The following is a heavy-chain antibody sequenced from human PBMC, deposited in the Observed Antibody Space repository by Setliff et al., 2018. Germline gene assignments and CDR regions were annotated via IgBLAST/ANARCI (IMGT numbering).Heavy chain of an antibody. CDR1: GYTFTGYY. J-gene: IGHJ4*02. Sequence: SVKVSCKASGYTFTGYYMHWVRQAPGQGLEWMGGTIPVFGTTDYAQKFQGRVTIMTDESTSTAYMELSSLSSEDTAVYYCARGPLDFVVTPAAAKFDYWGQGTLVTVSS. D-gene: IGHD2-2*01. CDR3: ARGPLDFVVTPAAAKFDY. CDR2: TIPVFGTT. V-gene: IGHV1-69*05.